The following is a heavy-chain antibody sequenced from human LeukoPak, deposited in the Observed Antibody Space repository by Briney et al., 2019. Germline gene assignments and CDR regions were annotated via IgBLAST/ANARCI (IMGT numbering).Heavy chain of an antibody. CDR1: GGSFSGYY. J-gene: IGHJ4*02. V-gene: IGHV4-34*01. CDR3: ARGFQLWENQIDY. D-gene: IGHD5-18*01. CDR2: INHSGST. Sequence: PSETLSLTCAVYGGSFSGYYWSWIRRPPGKGLEWIGEINHSGSTNYNPSLKSRVTISVDTSKNQFSLKLSSVTAADTAVYYCARGFQLWENQIDYWGQGTLVTVSS.